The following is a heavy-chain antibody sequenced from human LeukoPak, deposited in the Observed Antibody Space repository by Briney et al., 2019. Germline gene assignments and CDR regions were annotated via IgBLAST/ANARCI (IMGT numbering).Heavy chain of an antibody. D-gene: IGHD4-11*01. V-gene: IGHV1-69*01. Sequence: SVRVSCKASGGTFSSYAISWVRQAPGQGLEWMGGIIPIFGTANYAQKFQGRVTITADESTSTAYMELSSLRSEDTAVYYCASHDYSNYDYYYYYMDVWGKGTTVTVSS. J-gene: IGHJ6*03. CDR3: ASHDYSNYDYYYYYMDV. CDR1: GGTFSSYA. CDR2: IIPIFGTA.